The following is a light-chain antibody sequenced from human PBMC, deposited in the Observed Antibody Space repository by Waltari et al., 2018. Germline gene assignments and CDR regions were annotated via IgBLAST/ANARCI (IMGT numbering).Light chain of an antibody. CDR2: EVN. CDR1: NLDIGGYND. Sequence: QSALTPPPSPSGSPGQSVTISCPGTNLDIGGYNDVTCYQQLPATAPQLKIYEVNKRPSGVPDRFSGSKSDDTASLTVSGLQAEDEADYYCSSYTGRNTLPWVFGGGTKLTVL. CDR3: SSYTGRNTLPWV. V-gene: IGLV2-8*01. J-gene: IGLJ3*02.